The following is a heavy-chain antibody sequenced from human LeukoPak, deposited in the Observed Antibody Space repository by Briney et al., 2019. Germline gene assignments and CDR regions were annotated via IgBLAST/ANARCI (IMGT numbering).Heavy chain of an antibody. D-gene: IGHD2-2*01. J-gene: IGHJ4*02. CDR3: AKDRSSATSPYYFDY. CDR2: ISGSGGST. CDR1: GFTFSSYA. Sequence: GGSLRLSCAASGFTFSSYAMSWVRQAPGKGLEWVSAISGSGGSTYYADSVKGRFTISRDNSKNTLYLQMNSLRAEDTAVYYCAKDRSSATSPYYFDYWGQGTLVTVSS. V-gene: IGHV3-23*01.